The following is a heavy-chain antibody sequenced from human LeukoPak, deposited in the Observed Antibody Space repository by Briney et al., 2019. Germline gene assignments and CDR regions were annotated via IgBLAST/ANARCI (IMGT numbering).Heavy chain of an antibody. D-gene: IGHD5-12*01. J-gene: IGHJ4*02. V-gene: IGHV3-48*04. Sequence: GGSLRLSCAASGFTFNTYIMNWVRRAPGKGLEWVSFIRNSTNTIYYADSVRGRFTISRDNAKNSLYLQMNSLRAEDTAVYYCARAGSHRNGGYDYWGQGTLVTVSS. CDR1: GFTFNTYI. CDR3: ARAGSHRNGGYDY. CDR2: IRNSTNTI.